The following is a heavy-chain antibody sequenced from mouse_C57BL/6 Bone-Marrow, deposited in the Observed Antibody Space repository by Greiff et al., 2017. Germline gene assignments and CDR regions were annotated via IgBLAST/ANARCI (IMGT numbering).Heavy chain of an antibody. Sequence: EVQGVESGGGLVQPGGSLKLSCAASGFTFSDYYMYWVRQTPEKRLEWVAYISNGGGSTYYPDTVKGRFTISRDNAKNTLYLQMSRLKSEDTAMYYCARHALRGAMDYWGQGTSVTVSS. CDR1: GFTFSDYY. V-gene: IGHV5-12*01. D-gene: IGHD1-1*01. CDR3: ARHALRGAMDY. CDR2: ISNGGGST. J-gene: IGHJ4*01.